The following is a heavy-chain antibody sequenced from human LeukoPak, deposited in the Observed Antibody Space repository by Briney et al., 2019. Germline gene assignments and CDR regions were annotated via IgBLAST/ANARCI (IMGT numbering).Heavy chain of an antibody. CDR1: GFTFSSYS. Sequence: GGSLRLSCAASGFTFSSYSMNWVRQAPGKGLEWVSAISGSSSYIYYADSVKGRFTISRDNAKNSLYLQMNSLRVEDTAVYYCASQACSGGSCYFQPLDYWGQGTLVTVSS. CDR3: ASQACSGGSCYFQPLDY. D-gene: IGHD2-15*01. J-gene: IGHJ4*02. V-gene: IGHV3-21*01. CDR2: ISGSSSYI.